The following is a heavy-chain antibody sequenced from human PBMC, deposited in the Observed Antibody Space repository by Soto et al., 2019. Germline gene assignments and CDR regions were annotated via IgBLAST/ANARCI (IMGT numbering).Heavy chain of an antibody. D-gene: IGHD4-17*01. CDR3: RVTTSAFDI. Sequence: EVQLVESGGDLAQPGGSLRLSCAASGFTLSNFWVNWVRQAPGKGLEWVANIKQDGSEKYYVDSGKGRFTISRDNTKNSLFLQMNNLRAEDTAVYDCRVTTSAFDIWGQGTTVTVSS. V-gene: IGHV3-7*01. J-gene: IGHJ3*02. CDR2: IKQDGSEK. CDR1: GFTLSNFW.